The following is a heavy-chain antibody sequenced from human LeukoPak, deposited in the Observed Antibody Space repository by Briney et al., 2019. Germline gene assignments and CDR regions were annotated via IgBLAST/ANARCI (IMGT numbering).Heavy chain of an antibody. CDR1: GYTFTGYY. Sequence: GASVKVSCKASGYTFTGYYMHWVRQAPGQGLEWMGWISAYNGNTMYAQKLQGRVTMTTDTSTSTAYMEVRSLRSDDTAIYYCARDHSSSGQLFDYWGQGTLVTVSS. D-gene: IGHD6-13*01. CDR3: ARDHSSSGQLFDY. V-gene: IGHV1-18*04. CDR2: ISAYNGNT. J-gene: IGHJ4*02.